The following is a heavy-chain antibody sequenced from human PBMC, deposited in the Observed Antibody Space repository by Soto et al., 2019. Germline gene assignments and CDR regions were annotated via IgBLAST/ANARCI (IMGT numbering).Heavy chain of an antibody. D-gene: IGHD1-26*01. CDR3: ARGRGSDY. V-gene: IGHV4-34*01. J-gene: IGHJ4*02. Sequence: PSETLSLTCAVYGGSFSGYYWSWIRQPPGKGLEWIGEINHSGSTNYNPSLKSRVTISVDTSKNQFPLKLSSVTAADTAVYYCARGRGSDYWGQGTLVTVSS. CDR1: GGSFSGYY. CDR2: INHSGST.